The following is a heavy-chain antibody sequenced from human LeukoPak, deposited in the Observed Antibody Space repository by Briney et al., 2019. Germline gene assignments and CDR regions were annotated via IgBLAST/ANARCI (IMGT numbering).Heavy chain of an antibody. D-gene: IGHD6-6*01. Sequence: GGSLRLSCAASGFTFSSYAMSWVRQAPGKGLEWVSLVSGSGGSTNYADSVKGRFTISRDNSKNTLYLQMNTLRAEDTAVYYCAKGHLYSTSSTSFDYWGQGILVTVSS. CDR2: VSGSGGST. J-gene: IGHJ4*02. V-gene: IGHV3-23*01. CDR3: AKGHLYSTSSTSFDY. CDR1: GFTFSSYA.